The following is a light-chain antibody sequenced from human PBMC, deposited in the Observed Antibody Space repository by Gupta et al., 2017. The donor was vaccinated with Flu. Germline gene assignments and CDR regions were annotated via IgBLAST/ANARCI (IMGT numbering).Light chain of an antibody. V-gene: IGKV2-30*01. CDR2: KVS. Sequence: DVVMTQSPLSLPVTLGQPASISCRSSQSLVYSDGNTYLNWFQQRPGQSQRRLIYKVSNRDSGVPDRVSGSGSGTDCTLKISRVEAEDVGVDDCMQGTHGHPGTFGQGTKVEIK. CDR3: MQGTHGHPGT. J-gene: IGKJ1*01. CDR1: QSLVYSDGNTY.